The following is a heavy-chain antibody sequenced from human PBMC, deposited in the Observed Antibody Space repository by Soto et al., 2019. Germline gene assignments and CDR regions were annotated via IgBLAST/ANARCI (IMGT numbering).Heavy chain of an antibody. V-gene: IGHV1-46*01. CDR3: ARDPQGYCSGGRCYHFDY. CDR2: INPSGDNI. CDR1: GYTLTSYS. J-gene: IGHJ4*02. D-gene: IGHD2-15*01. Sequence: QVQLVQSGAEVKKPGASVRVSCKASGYTLTSYSMHWVRQAPGQGLEWMGIINPSGDNIRYAQNFQGKVTMTRDKSTRTVYLELSSLRSEDTAIYYCARDPQGYCSGGRCYHFDYWGQGTLVTVSS.